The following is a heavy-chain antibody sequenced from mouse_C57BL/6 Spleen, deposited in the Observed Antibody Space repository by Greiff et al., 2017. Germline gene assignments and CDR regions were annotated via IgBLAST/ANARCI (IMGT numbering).Heavy chain of an antibody. Sequence: QVQLQQPGAELVKPGASVKLSCKASGYTFTSYWMHWVKQRPGQGLEWIGMIHPNSGSTNYNEKFKSKATLTEDKSSSTAYMQLRSLTSEDSAVYYCAREGGIYGNYPNWYFDVWGTGTTVTVSS. J-gene: IGHJ1*03. CDR3: AREGGIYGNYPNWYFDV. CDR1: GYTFTSYW. V-gene: IGHV1-64*01. D-gene: IGHD2-1*01. CDR2: IHPNSGST.